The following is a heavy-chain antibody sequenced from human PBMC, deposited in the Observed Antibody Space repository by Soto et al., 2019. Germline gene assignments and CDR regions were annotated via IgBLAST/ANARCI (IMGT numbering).Heavy chain of an antibody. V-gene: IGHV5-51*01. CDR3: ARGDSSDYSTATPADY. CDR1: GYNFANYW. J-gene: IGHJ4*02. D-gene: IGHD3-22*01. CDR2: IYPSDSDT. Sequence: PGEPLKISCSGSGYNFANYWIGWVRQMPGQGLEWMGIIYPSDSDTRYSPSFEGQVTISADRSISTAYLQWNSLKASDTAMYFCARGDSSDYSTATPADYWGQGALVTVSS.